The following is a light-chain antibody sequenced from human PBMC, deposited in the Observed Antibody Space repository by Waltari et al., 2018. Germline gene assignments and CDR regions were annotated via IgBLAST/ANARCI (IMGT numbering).Light chain of an antibody. V-gene: IGKV3-15*01. J-gene: IGKJ2*01. Sequence: VMTQSPAILSVSPWDSVTLSCRASQSLTSNLAWYQQKPGQPPRLLIFGASTRATGVSDRFSGSGTTTQFSLTISSLQPEDFAIYFCQQYNRWPSTFGQGTKLDIK. CDR1: QSLTSN. CDR3: QQYNRWPST. CDR2: GAS.